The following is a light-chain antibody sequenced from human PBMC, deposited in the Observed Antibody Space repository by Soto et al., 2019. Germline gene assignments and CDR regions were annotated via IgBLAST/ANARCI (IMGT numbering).Light chain of an antibody. CDR3: LQHNSYPWT. V-gene: IGKV1-5*03. CDR2: KAS. CDR1: QSITGW. Sequence: IQKAKSPSTLAASVRDKGTITCRASQSITGWLAWFQQKPGKAPKLLISKASSLQSGVPSRFSGSGSGTEFTLTISSLQPEDFATYYCLQHNSYPWTFGQGTKVDIK. J-gene: IGKJ1*01.